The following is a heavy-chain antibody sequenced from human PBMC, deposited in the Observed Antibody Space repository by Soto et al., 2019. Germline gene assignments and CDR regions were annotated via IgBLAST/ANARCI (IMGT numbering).Heavy chain of an antibody. CDR1: GFTFSSYS. D-gene: IGHD2-21*01. J-gene: IGHJ5*02. CDR3: ARDVNGGFCGA. CDR2: ISSRNNDM. Sequence: EVQLVESGGGLVKPGGSLRLSCAASGFTFSSYSMNWVRQAPGKGLEWVSTISSRNNDMYYVDSVKGRFTISRDNARNSVYLQMHSLRADDTAVYYCARDVNGGFCGAWGQGTVVTVSS. V-gene: IGHV3-21*01.